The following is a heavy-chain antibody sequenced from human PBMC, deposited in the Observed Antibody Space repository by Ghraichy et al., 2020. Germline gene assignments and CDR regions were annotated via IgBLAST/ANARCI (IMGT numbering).Heavy chain of an antibody. CDR1: GGSISSGGYS. V-gene: IGHV4-30-2*01. Sequence: SETLSLTCAVSGGSISSGGYSWSWIRQPPGKGLEWIGYIYHSGSTYYNPSLKSRVTISVDRSKNQFSLKLSSVTAADTAVYYCARDGGEWGLGDWGQGTLVTVSS. CDR2: IYHSGST. CDR3: ARDGGEWGLGD. J-gene: IGHJ4*02. D-gene: IGHD3-16*01.